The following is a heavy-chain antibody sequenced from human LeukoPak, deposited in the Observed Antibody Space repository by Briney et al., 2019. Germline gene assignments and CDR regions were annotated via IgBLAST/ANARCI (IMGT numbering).Heavy chain of an antibody. Sequence: GGSLRLSCAASGFTFDDYGMSWVRQAPGKGLEWVSLISGDGGSTYYADSVKGRFIISRDNSKNSLYLQMNSLRTEHTALYYCAKDILLTAMIDYWGQGTLVTVSS. CDR2: ISGDGGST. D-gene: IGHD5-18*01. CDR3: AKDILLTAMIDY. V-gene: IGHV3-43*02. J-gene: IGHJ4*02. CDR1: GFTFDDYG.